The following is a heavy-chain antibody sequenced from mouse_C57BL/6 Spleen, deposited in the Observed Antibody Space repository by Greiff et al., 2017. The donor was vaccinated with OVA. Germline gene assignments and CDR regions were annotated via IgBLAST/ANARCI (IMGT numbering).Heavy chain of an antibody. CDR2: IYPGNGDT. V-gene: IGHV1-12*01. J-gene: IGHJ4*01. Sequence: LQQSGAELVRPGASVKLSCKASGYTFTSYHMHWVKQTPRQGLEWIGAIYPGNGDTSYNQKFKGKATLTVDKSSRTAYMQLSRLTSEASAVYFFARLLQYAMDYWGQGTSVTVSA. CDR1: GYTFTSYH. CDR3: ARLLQYAMDY. D-gene: IGHD1-1*01.